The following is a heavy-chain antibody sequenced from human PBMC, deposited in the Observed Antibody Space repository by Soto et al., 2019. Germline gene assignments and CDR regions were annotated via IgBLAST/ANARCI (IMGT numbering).Heavy chain of an antibody. Sequence: QVQLVQSGAEVKKPGASVKVSCKVSGYSLSDLSMHWVRQAPGKGLEWMGGYDPEYGETIHAQKFQGRVSMTEDTSTDTAYMELSSRRSEGTAVYFCARGAGIRGNALNIWGQGTMVIVSS. D-gene: IGHD3-10*01. V-gene: IGHV1-24*01. CDR1: GYSLSDLS. CDR2: YDPEYGET. CDR3: ARGAGIRGNALNI. J-gene: IGHJ3*02.